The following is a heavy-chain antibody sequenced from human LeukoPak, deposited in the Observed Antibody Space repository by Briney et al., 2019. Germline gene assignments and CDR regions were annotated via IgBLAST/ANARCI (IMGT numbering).Heavy chain of an antibody. D-gene: IGHD3-22*01. CDR2: ISGSGGST. V-gene: IGHV3-23*01. CDR1: GFTFSSYA. J-gene: IGHJ4*02. Sequence: GGSLRLSCAASGFTFSSYAMSWVRQAPGKGLEWVSAISGSGGSTYYADSVKGRFTISRDNSKNTLYLQMNSLRAEDTAVYYCARESDPYYYDSSGYSPTNWGQGTLVTVSS. CDR3: ARESDPYYYDSSGYSPTN.